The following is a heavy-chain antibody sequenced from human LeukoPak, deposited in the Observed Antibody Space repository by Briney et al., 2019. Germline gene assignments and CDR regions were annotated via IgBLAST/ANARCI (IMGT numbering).Heavy chain of an antibody. J-gene: IGHJ4*02. Sequence: ASVRVSCKASGYTFTSYGISWVRQAPGQGLEWMGWISAYNGNTNYAQKLQGRVTMTTDTSTSTAYMELRSLRSDDTAVYYCARDRAYDFWSGPSFDYWGQGTLVTVSS. CDR1: GYTFTSYG. V-gene: IGHV1-18*01. CDR3: ARDRAYDFWSGPSFDY. CDR2: ISAYNGNT. D-gene: IGHD3-3*01.